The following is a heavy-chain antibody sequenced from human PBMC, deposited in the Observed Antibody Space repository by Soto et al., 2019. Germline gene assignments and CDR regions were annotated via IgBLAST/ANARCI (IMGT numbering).Heavy chain of an antibody. CDR1: GYTFTSYG. J-gene: IGHJ4*02. CDR2: ISAYNGNT. Sequence: ASVKVSCKASGYTFTSYGISWVRQAPGQGLEWMGWISAYNGNTNYAQKLQGRVTMTTDTSTSTAYVELRSLRSDDTAVYYCARDPLHYDFWSGYYTGSYYFDYWGQGTLVTVSS. V-gene: IGHV1-18*01. CDR3: ARDPLHYDFWSGYYTGSYYFDY. D-gene: IGHD3-3*01.